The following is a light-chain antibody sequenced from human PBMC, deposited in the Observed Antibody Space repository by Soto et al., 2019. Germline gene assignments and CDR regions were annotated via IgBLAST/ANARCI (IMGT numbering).Light chain of an antibody. CDR3: QQYDILPPT. V-gene: IGKV1-33*01. Sequence: DIQMTQSPSSLSASVGDRVTITCQASQDITNYLNWYQQKPGKAPKLFIYGASNLEIGVPSRFSGSGSGADFTFTINSLQPEDIATYYCQQYDILPPTFGGGTKVEIK. J-gene: IGKJ4*01. CDR2: GAS. CDR1: QDITNY.